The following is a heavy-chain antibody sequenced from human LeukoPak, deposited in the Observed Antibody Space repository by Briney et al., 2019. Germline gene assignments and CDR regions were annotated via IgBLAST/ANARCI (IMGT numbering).Heavy chain of an antibody. V-gene: IGHV3-30*02. CDR1: GFPFSSYG. CDR3: AKDLNTVVMQYFDS. CDR2: MRYDGKTE. Sequence: PGGSLRLSCTVSGFPFSSYGMHWVRQPPGRGLEWVAFMRYDGKTEYYADSVKGRFTIAREDSHSKVHLNMNDLTPDDAAVYFFAKDLNTVVMQYFDSWGQGTLVSVSS. D-gene: IGHD2-21*01. J-gene: IGHJ4*02.